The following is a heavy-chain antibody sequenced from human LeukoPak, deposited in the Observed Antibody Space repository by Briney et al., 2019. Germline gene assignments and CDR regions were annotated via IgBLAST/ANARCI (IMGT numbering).Heavy chain of an antibody. Sequence: SETLSLTCTVSGGSISRYYWSWIRQPPGKGLEWIGEINHSGSTNYNPSLKSRVTISVDTSKNQFSLKLSSVTAADTAVYYCARGRPDYYDSSGYYIPRGHYYYHYMDVWGKGTTVTVSS. V-gene: IGHV4-34*01. J-gene: IGHJ6*03. CDR1: GGSISRYY. CDR3: ARGRPDYYDSSGYYIPRGHYYYHYMDV. CDR2: INHSGST. D-gene: IGHD3-22*01.